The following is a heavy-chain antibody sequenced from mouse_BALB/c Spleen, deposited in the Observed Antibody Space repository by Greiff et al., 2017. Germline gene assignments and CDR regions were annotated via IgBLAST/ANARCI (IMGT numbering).Heavy chain of an antibody. CDR3: AREPITTVGYFDY. CDR1: GFSLTSYG. V-gene: IGHV2-9*02. Sequence: VQLQQSGPGLVAPSQSLSITCTVSGFSLTSYGVHWVRQPPGKGLEWLGVIWAGGSTNYNSALMSRLSISKDNSKSQVFLKMNSLQTDDTAMYYCAREPITTVGYFDYWGQGTTLTVSS. J-gene: IGHJ2*01. D-gene: IGHD1-1*01. CDR2: IWAGGST.